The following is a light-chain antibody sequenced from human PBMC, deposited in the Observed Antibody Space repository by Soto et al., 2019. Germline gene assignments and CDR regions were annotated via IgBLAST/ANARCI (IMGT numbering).Light chain of an antibody. V-gene: IGKV1-17*03. CDR3: LQHTNFPLT. CDR1: QGISNH. Sequence: DIQMTQSPSAMSASVGDRVTITCRASQGISNHLVWFQQRPGKVTKRLIYDASSLQTGVPSRFSGSGSGTDFTLTISSLQPEDFATYYCLQHTNFPLTFGQGTRLEIK. J-gene: IGKJ5*01. CDR2: DAS.